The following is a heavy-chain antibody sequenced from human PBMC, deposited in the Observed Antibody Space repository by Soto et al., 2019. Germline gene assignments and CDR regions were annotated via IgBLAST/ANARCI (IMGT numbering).Heavy chain of an antibody. CDR2: MNSDGSST. D-gene: IGHD2-2*02. V-gene: IGHV3-74*01. CDR1: GFTFSSYW. CDR3: ARVPHCSSTSCYSYFDY. Sequence: GGSLRLSCAASGFTFSSYWMHWVRQAPGKGLVWVSRMNSDGSSTTYADSVKGRFTISRDNAKNTLYLQMTSLRAEDTAVYYCARVPHCSSTSCYSYFDYWGQGTQVTVSS. J-gene: IGHJ4*02.